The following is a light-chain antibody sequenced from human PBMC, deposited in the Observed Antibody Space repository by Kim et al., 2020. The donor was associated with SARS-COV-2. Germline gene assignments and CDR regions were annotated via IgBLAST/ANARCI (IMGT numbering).Light chain of an antibody. V-gene: IGLV10-54*01. CDR1: SNNVGNQG. J-gene: IGLJ3*02. CDR2: RNN. Sequence: RQTATLTCTGNSNNVGNQGAAWLQQHQDHPPKLLSSRNNKRPSGISERFSASRSGDTASLTITGLQPEDEADYYCSTWDSSLTAWVFGGGTQLTVL. CDR3: STWDSSLTAWV.